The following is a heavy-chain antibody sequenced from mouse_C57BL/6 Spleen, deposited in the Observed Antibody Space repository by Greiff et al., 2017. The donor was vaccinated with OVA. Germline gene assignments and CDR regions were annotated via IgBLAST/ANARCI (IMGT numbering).Heavy chain of an antibody. J-gene: IGHJ1*03. D-gene: IGHD1-1*01. CDR2: INPSNGGT. CDR1: GYTFTSYW. V-gene: IGHV1-53*01. Sequence: QVQLQQPGTELVKPRASVKLSCKASGYTFTSYWMHWVKQRPGQGLEWIGNINPSNGGTNYNEKFKSKATLTVDKSSSTAYMQLSSLTSEDSAVYYCAREGYHGSSYDWYFDVWGTGTTVTVSS. CDR3: AREGYHGSSYDWYFDV.